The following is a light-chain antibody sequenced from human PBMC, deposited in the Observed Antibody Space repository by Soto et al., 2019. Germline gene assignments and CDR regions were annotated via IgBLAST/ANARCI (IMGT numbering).Light chain of an antibody. J-gene: IGKJ4*01. V-gene: IGKV3-11*01. CDR2: DSS. Sequence: EIALTQSPATLSLSPGERATLSCRASQTISNSLAWYQENPGQAPRLLIYDSSNRATGIPPRFSGSGSGTDFTLTISSLEPEDFAVYYCQQRNSWPPPTFGGGTRVEI. CDR3: QQRNSWPPPT. CDR1: QTISNS.